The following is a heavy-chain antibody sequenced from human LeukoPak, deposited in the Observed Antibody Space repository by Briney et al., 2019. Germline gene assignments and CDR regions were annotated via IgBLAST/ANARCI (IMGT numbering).Heavy chain of an antibody. CDR3: VRDPDALDF. Sequence: PGGSLRLSCAASGFTFSGYSMNWVRQAPGKGLEWVAYIRSSGSPIYYADSVKGRFTISRDNAKNSLYLQMNSLRDEDTAVYYCVRDPDALDFWGQGTPVTLSS. CDR1: GFTFSGYS. CDR2: IRSSGSPI. J-gene: IGHJ4*02. V-gene: IGHV3-48*02.